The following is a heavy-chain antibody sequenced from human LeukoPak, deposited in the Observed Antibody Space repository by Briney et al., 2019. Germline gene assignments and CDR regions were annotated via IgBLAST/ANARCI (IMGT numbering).Heavy chain of an antibody. D-gene: IGHD4-17*01. CDR1: GFTFSDYT. CDR3: ARPTTVTTISADAFDI. Sequence: GGSLRLSCAASGFTFSDYTMNWVRQAPGKGLEWVSSISSGGTYKYYADSVKGRFTISRDNAQNSLYLQMNSLRAEDSSAYYCARPTTVTTISADAFDIWGQGTMVTVSS. V-gene: IGHV3-21*01. J-gene: IGHJ3*02. CDR2: ISSGGTYK.